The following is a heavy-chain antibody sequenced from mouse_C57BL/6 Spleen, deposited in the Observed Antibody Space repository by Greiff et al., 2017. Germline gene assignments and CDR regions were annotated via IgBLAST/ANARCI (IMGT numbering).Heavy chain of an antibody. Sequence: VQGVESGGGLVKPGGSLKLSCAASGFTFSSYAMSWVRQTPEKRLEWVATISDGGSYTYYPDNVKGRFTISRDNAKNNLYLQMSHLKSEDTAMYYCARDLAYAAQGAMDYWGQGTSVTVSS. D-gene: IGHD6-5*01. CDR2: ISDGGSYT. CDR3: ARDLAYAAQGAMDY. V-gene: IGHV5-4*01. J-gene: IGHJ4*01. CDR1: GFTFSSYA.